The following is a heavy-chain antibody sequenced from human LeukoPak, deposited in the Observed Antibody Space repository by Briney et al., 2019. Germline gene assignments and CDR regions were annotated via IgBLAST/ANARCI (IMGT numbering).Heavy chain of an antibody. Sequence: GGSLRLSCAASGFTFSSYWMSWVRQAPGKGLEWVANIKQDGSEKYYVDSVEGRFTISRDNAKNSLYLQMNSLRAEDTAVYYCARESYGDYFDYWGQGTLVTVSS. CDR2: IKQDGSEK. CDR3: ARESYGDYFDY. J-gene: IGHJ4*02. V-gene: IGHV3-7*01. CDR1: GFTFSSYW. D-gene: IGHD4-17*01.